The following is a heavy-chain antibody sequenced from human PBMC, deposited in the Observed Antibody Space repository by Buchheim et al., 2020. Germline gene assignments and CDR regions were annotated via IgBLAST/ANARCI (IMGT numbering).Heavy chain of an antibody. CDR1: GFTFGSYA. V-gene: IGHV3-23*01. J-gene: IGHJ4*02. Sequence: EVQLLESGGGLVQPGGSLRLSCAASGFTFGSYALNWVRQAPGKGLEWVSAISGSSYRTYYADSVKGRITISRDISKNTLYLQMNSLRAEDTAVYYCAKGACSSTSCYAGGYFDNWGQGIL. CDR2: ISGSSYRT. D-gene: IGHD2-2*01. CDR3: AKGACSSTSCYAGGYFDN.